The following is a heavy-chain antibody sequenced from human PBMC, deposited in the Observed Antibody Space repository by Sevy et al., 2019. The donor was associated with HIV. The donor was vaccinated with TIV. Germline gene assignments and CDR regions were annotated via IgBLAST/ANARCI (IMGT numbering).Heavy chain of an antibody. Sequence: GGSLRLSCAASGFTFSNYGMHWVRQAPGKGLEWVAVISYDGSDKYYADSVKGRFTISRDSSKNTLYLQMNSLRTDDTAVFYCAKAPAFFPSGMDVWGQGTTVTVSS. CDR3: AKAPAFFPSGMDV. CDR1: GFTFSNYG. J-gene: IGHJ6*02. CDR2: ISYDGSDK. V-gene: IGHV3-30*18.